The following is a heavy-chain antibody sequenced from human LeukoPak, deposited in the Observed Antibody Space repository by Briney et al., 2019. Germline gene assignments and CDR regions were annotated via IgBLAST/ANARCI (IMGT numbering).Heavy chain of an antibody. Sequence: GGSLRLSCAASGFTFSGSAMHWVRQASGKGLEWVGRIRSKANSYATAYAASAKGRFTISRDDSKNTLYLQMNSLRAEDTAVYYCARGYIPGYCSSTSCYTPYWGQGTLVTVSS. CDR1: GFTFSGSA. J-gene: IGHJ4*02. CDR2: IRSKANSYAT. CDR3: ARGYIPGYCSSTSCYTPY. D-gene: IGHD2-2*02. V-gene: IGHV3-73*01.